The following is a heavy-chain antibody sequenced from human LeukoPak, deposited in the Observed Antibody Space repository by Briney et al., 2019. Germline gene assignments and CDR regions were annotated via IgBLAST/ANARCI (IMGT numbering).Heavy chain of an antibody. D-gene: IGHD3-3*01. V-gene: IGHV3-23*01. CDR1: GFTFSSYA. J-gene: IGHJ4*02. Sequence: GGSLRLSCAASGFTFSSYAMSWVRQAPGKGLEWVSAISGSGGSTYYADSVKGRFTISRDNSKNTLYLQMNSLRAEDTAVYYCANPPEDVGVVIIYPVRNWGQGTLVTVSS. CDR2: ISGSGGST. CDR3: ANPPEDVGVVIIYPVRN.